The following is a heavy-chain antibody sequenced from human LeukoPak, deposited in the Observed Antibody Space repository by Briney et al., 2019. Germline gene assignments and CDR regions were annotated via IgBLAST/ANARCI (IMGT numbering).Heavy chain of an antibody. CDR3: ARIPGGYYYGMDD. V-gene: IGHV3-7*01. CDR2: IKQDGSEK. CDR1: GFTFSSYW. Sequence: GGSLRLSCAASGFTFSSYWMSWVRQAPGKGLEWVANIKQDGSEKYYVDSVKGRFTISRDNAKNSLYLQMNSLRDEDTAVYYCARIPGGYYYGMDDWGQGTTVTVSS. D-gene: IGHD3-16*01. J-gene: IGHJ6*02.